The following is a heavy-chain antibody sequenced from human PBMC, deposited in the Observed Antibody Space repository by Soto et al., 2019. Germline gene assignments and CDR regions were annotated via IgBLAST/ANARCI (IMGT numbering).Heavy chain of an antibody. Sequence: SETLSLTCTVSCYSISSGWYWVWIRQPPGKGLEWIASFYHGESTFFNPSLKSRASISEDTSKNQFSLKLRSVTASDTAVFYFARGPSTPYWYFDFWGRGTLVTVSS. CDR1: CYSISSGWY. J-gene: IGHJ2*01. V-gene: IGHV4-38-2*02. CDR3: ARGPSTPYWYFDF. CDR2: FYHGEST. D-gene: IGHD2-15*01.